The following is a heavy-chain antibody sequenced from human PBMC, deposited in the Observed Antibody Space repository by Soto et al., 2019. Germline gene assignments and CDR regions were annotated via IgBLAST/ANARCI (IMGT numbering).Heavy chain of an antibody. CDR1: GYTFTGYY. D-gene: IGHD6-6*01. CDR3: ARGEAARPYYYYHYGMDV. J-gene: IGHJ6*02. Sequence: DSVKVSCKASGYTFTGYYMHWVRQAPGQGLEWMGWINPNSGGTNYAQKFQGWVTMTRDTSISTAYMELSRLRSDDTAVYYCARGEAARPYYYYHYGMDVWGQGTTVTVSS. CDR2: INPNSGGT. V-gene: IGHV1-2*04.